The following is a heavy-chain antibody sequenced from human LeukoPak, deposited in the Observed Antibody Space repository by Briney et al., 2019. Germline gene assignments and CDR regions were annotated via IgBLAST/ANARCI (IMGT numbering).Heavy chain of an antibody. D-gene: IGHD3-22*01. V-gene: IGHV1-8*01. CDR2: MNPHSGNT. J-gene: IGHJ4*02. CDR1: GYTFTRYD. Sequence: ASVKVSCKASGYTFTRYDINWVRQATGQGLEWMGWMNPHSGNTGYAQKLQGRVTMTRKTTISTANMELSSLRSEDTAVYYCASAGDFYDSSGSYYWGQGTLVTVSS. CDR3: ASAGDFYDSSGSYY.